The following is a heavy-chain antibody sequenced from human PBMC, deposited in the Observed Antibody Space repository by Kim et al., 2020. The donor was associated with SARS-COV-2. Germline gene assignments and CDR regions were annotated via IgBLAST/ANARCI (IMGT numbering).Heavy chain of an antibody. V-gene: IGHV3-73*01. Sequence: AASVKGRFSISRDDSKNTAYLQMSGLKTEDTAVYYCTRQGSGFDKDFDYWGQGTLVTVSS. D-gene: IGHD5-12*01. CDR3: TRQGSGFDKDFDY. J-gene: IGHJ4*02.